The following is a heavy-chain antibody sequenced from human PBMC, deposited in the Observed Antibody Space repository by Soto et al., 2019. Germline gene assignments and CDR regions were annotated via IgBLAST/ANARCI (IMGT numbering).Heavy chain of an antibody. CDR2: INPNSGAT. Sequence: ASVKVSCKASGYTFTGYYIRWVRQAPGQGLEWMGWINPNSGATNQAQKFQGRVTMARDTSISTAYMELSRLTSDDTAVYYCARDAVSTIGDFDYWGQGTLVTVSS. CDR1: GYTFTGYY. D-gene: IGHD5-12*01. CDR3: ARDAVSTIGDFDY. V-gene: IGHV1-2*02. J-gene: IGHJ4*02.